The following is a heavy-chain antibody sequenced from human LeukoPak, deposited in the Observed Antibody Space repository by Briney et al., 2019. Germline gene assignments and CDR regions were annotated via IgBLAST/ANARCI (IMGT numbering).Heavy chain of an antibody. J-gene: IGHJ5*02. V-gene: IGHV1-8*01. CDR2: MNPNSGNT. Sequence: VASVKVSCKASGYTFTSYDINWVRQATGQGLEWMGWMNPNSGNTGYAQKFQGRVTMTTDTSTSTAYMELRSLRSDDTAVYYCAREDCSSTSCLELDPWGQGTLVTVSS. CDR3: AREDCSSTSCLELDP. CDR1: GYTFTSYD. D-gene: IGHD2-2*01.